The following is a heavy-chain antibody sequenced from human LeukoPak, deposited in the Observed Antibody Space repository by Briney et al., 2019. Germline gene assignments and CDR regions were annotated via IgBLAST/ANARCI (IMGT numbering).Heavy chain of an antibody. Sequence: SETLSLTCAVYGGSFNGHYWSWIRQPPRKGLELIGEINHSGSTNYNPSLKSRVTISIDTSKNQFSLKLSSVTAADTAVYYCAGGAREEWLGPPFDYWGQGTLVTVSS. J-gene: IGHJ4*02. CDR3: AGGAREEWLGPPFDY. CDR1: GGSFNGHY. D-gene: IGHD6-19*01. CDR2: INHSGST. V-gene: IGHV4-34*01.